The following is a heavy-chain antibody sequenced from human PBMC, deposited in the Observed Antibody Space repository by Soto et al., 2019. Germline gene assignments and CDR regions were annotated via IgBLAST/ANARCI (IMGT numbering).Heavy chain of an antibody. CDR3: AKAPPRVVVVSPAWFDY. CDR2: ISGSGGST. J-gene: IGHJ4*02. CDR1: GLTFSSYA. V-gene: IGHV3-23*01. D-gene: IGHD3-22*01. Sequence: PGGSLRLSCAASGLTFSSYAMSWVRQAPGKGLEWVSAISGSGGSTYYADSVKGRFTISRDNSKNTLYLQMNSLRAEDTAVYYCAKAPPRVVVVSPAWFDYWGQGTLVTVSS.